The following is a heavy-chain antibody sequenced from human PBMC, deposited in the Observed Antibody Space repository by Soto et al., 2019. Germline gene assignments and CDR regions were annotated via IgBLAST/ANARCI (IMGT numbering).Heavy chain of an antibody. Sequence: GASVKVSCKASGYTFTGYYMHWVRQAPGQGLEWMGWINPNSGGANYAQKFQGRVTMTRDTSISTAYMELSRLRSDDTAVYYCARWYYDFWSGYYTFWGQGTLVTVSS. D-gene: IGHD3-3*01. J-gene: IGHJ4*02. CDR3: ARWYYDFWSGYYTF. CDR1: GYTFTGYY. V-gene: IGHV1-2*02. CDR2: INPNSGGA.